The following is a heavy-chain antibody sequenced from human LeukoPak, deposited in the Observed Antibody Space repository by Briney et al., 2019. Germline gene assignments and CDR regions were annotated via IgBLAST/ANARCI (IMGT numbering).Heavy chain of an antibody. CDR3: ARDCSSTSSCD. D-gene: IGHD2-2*01. J-gene: IGHJ4*02. Sequence: SETLSLTCTVSGGSISSYYWSWIRQPAGKGLEWIGRIYTSGSTNYNPSLKSRVTISVDKSKNQFSLKLSSVTAADTAVYYCARDCSSTSSCDRGQGTLVTVSS. V-gene: IGHV4-4*07. CDR1: GGSISSYY. CDR2: IYTSGST.